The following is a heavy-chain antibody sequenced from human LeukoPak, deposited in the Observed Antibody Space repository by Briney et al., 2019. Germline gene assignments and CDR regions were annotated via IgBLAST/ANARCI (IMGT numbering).Heavy chain of an antibody. D-gene: IGHD6-19*01. V-gene: IGHV3-23*01. Sequence: GGSLRLSCAASGFTFSSYAMSWVRQAPGKGLEWVSAISGSGGSTYYADSVKGRFTISRDNSKNTLYLQMNSLRAEGTAVYYCAKGFSSGWTNYYYYYGMDVWGQGTTVTVSS. CDR3: AKGFSSGWTNYYYYYGMDV. J-gene: IGHJ6*02. CDR1: GFTFSSYA. CDR2: ISGSGGST.